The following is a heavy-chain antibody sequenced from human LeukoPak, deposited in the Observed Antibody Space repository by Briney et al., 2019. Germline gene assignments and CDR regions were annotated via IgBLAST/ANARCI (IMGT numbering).Heavy chain of an antibody. CDR1: GXSISYYY. CDR3: ARSRVRGVIIRYFDY. CDR2: IYYSGST. V-gene: IGHV4-59*01. J-gene: IGHJ4*02. Sequence: SETLSLTCTVSGXSISYYYWSWIRQPPGKGLEWIGYIYYSGSTNYNPSLKSRVTISVDTSKNQFSLKLSSVTAADTAVYYCARSRVRGVIIRYFDYWGQGALVTVSS. D-gene: IGHD3-10*01.